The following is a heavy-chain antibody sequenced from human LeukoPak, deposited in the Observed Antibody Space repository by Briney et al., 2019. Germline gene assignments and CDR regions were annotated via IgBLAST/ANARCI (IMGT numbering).Heavy chain of an antibody. V-gene: IGHV4-34*01. Sequence: PSETLSLTCSVSGGSITGYYWSWIRQPPGKGLEWIGEINHSGSTNYNPSLKSRVTISVDTSKDQFSLKLSSVTAADTAVYYCARVRGFWSGYNGYYYYYYMDVWGKGTTVTVSS. D-gene: IGHD3-3*01. J-gene: IGHJ6*03. CDR2: INHSGST. CDR3: ARVRGFWSGYNGYYYYYYMDV. CDR1: GGSITGYY.